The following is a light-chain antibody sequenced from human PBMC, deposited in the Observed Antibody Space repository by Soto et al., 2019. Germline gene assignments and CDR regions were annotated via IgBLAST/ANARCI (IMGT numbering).Light chain of an antibody. Sequence: EIMLTQSPDTLSLSPGERATLSCRASQSIRSERLAWYQQKPGQAPRLVIFDAFNRASGMPERFSGSGSGTDFTLTITRLEPEDFAVYYCQEYDASPITFGLGTRLEIK. V-gene: IGKV3-20*01. CDR2: DAF. CDR1: QSIRSER. J-gene: IGKJ5*01. CDR3: QEYDASPIT.